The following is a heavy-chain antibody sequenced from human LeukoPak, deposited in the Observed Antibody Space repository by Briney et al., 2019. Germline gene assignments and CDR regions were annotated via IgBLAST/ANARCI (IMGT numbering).Heavy chain of an antibody. Sequence: GGSLRLSCAASGFTFSGYTMHWVRQAPGKGLEWVAFISSDGRYKSHADSVKGRCTISRDNSKNTLYLQMNSLRPEDTAVYYCAGARSIVGVSPFQHWGQGTLVTVSS. D-gene: IGHD1-26*01. V-gene: IGHV3-30*04. CDR2: ISSDGRYK. CDR3: AGARSIVGVSPFQH. CDR1: GFTFSGYT. J-gene: IGHJ1*01.